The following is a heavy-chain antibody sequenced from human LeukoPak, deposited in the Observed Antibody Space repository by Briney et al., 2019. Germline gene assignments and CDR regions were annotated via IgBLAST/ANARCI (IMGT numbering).Heavy chain of an antibody. V-gene: IGHV3-9*01. CDR1: GLTFADHA. D-gene: IGHD3-10*01. J-gene: IGHJ4*02. Sequence: PGGSLRLSCAASGLTFADHAMHWVRQPPGKGLEWVSGISWNSDSINYADSVRGRFTISRDNAKNSLYLQMNSLRAEDTALYYCVKDSAYYGSGSYYNSWGQGTLATVSS. CDR3: VKDSAYYGSGSYYNS. CDR2: ISWNSDSI.